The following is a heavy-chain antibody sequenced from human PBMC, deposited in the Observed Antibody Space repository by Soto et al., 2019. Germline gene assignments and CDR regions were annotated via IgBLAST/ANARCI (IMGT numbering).Heavy chain of an antibody. CDR3: ARGLGGVQH. Sequence: SETLSLTCTVYGGSFSGYYCSWIRQPPGKGLEWIGELYDSGSINYNASLKSRVSISVDTSKNQFSLKLSSVTAADTAVYYCARGLGGVQHWGQGTLVTVSS. CDR1: GGSFSGYY. CDR2: LYDSGSI. J-gene: IGHJ1*01. V-gene: IGHV4-34*01.